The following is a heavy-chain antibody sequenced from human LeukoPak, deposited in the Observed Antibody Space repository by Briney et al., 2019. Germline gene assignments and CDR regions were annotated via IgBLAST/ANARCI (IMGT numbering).Heavy chain of an antibody. J-gene: IGHJ4*02. CDR3: ARGRDYYDSSGYSRPLYFDY. CDR2: ISAYNGNT. D-gene: IGHD3-22*01. Sequence: GASVKVSCKASGGTFSSYTISWVRQAPGQGLEWMGRISAYNGNTNYAQKLQGRVTMTTDTSTSTAYMELRSLRSDDTAVYYCARGRDYYDSSGYSRPLYFDYWGQGTLVTVSS. CDR1: GGTFSSYT. V-gene: IGHV1-18*01.